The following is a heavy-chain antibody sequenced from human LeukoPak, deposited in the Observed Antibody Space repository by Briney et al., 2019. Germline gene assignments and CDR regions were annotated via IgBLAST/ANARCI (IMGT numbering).Heavy chain of an antibody. Sequence: RAGGSLRLSCAASGFTFSSYSMNWVRQAPGKGLEWVSSISSSSSYIYYADSVKGRFTISRDNAKNSLYLQMNGLRAEDTAVYYCARKAGHNWNPSDYWGQGTLVTVSS. V-gene: IGHV3-21*01. CDR3: ARKAGHNWNPSDY. CDR2: ISSSSSYI. D-gene: IGHD1-20*01. J-gene: IGHJ4*02. CDR1: GFTFSSYS.